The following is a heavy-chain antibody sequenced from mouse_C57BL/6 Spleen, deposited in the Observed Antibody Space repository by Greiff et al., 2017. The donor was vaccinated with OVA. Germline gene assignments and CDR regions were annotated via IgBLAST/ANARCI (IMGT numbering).Heavy chain of an antibody. D-gene: IGHD1-1*01. CDR2: IDPETGGT. J-gene: IGHJ2*01. Sequence: VKLMESGAELVRPGASVTLSCKASGYTFTDYEMHWVKQTPVHGLEWIGAIDPETGGTAYNQKFKGKAILTADKSSSTAYMELRSLTSEDSAVYYYTRDSYDYFDYWGQGTTLTVSS. CDR3: TRDSYDYFDY. V-gene: IGHV1-15*01. CDR1: GYTFTDYE.